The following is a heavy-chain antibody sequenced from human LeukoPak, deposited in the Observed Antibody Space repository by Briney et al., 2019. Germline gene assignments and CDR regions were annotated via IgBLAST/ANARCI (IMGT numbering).Heavy chain of an antibody. CDR3: ARQVSDYFYYYIDV. CDR2: IYYSGAT. J-gene: IGHJ6*03. CDR1: GGSISSSGYY. Sequence: SETLSLTCSVSGGSISSSGYYWNWIRQPPGKGLEWVGSIYYSGATYYNSSLKSRVTISEDTSKNRFSLMLTSVTAADTAVYYCARQVSDYFYYYIDVWGEGTTVIVSS. V-gene: IGHV4-39*01.